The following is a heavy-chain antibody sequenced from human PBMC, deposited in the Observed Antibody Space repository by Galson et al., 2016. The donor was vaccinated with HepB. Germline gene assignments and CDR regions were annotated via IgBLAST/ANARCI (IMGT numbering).Heavy chain of an antibody. Sequence: QSGAEVKEPGESLRISCETSGYKFASLWIARVRQRAGEGLEWMGVIYPGDSDTKYSPPFQGQVIISADKSINTTYLQWSSLTTSDTAIYYCARRGHNNGLDFWGPGTPVSVS. D-gene: IGHD5-24*01. V-gene: IGHV5-51*01. CDR2: IYPGDSDT. CDR1: GYKFASLW. CDR3: ARRGHNNGLDF. J-gene: IGHJ4*02.